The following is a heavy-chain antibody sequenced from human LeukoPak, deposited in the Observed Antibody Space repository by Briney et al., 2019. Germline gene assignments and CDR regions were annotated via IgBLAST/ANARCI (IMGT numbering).Heavy chain of an antibody. J-gene: IGHJ4*02. CDR3: AGGFRGYSYGCDY. V-gene: IGHV4-59*08. CDR1: GGSISSYY. Sequence: SETLSLTCTVSGGSISSYYWSWIRQPPGKGLEWIGYIYYSGSTNYNPSLKSRVTISVDTSKNQYSLKLSSVTAADTAVYYCAGGFRGYSYGCDYWGQGTLVTVSS. D-gene: IGHD5-18*01. CDR2: IYYSGST.